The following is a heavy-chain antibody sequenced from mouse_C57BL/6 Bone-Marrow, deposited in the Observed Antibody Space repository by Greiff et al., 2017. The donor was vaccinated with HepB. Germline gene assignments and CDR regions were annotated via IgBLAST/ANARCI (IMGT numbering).Heavy chain of an antibody. Sequence: EVKLMESGEGLVKPGGSLKLSCAASGFTFSSYAMSWVRQTPEKRLEWVAYISSGGDYIYYADTVKGRFTISRDNARNTLYLQMSSLKSEDTAMYYCTRSLLFAWFAYWGQGTLVTVSA. CDR3: TRSLLFAWFAY. V-gene: IGHV5-9-1*02. J-gene: IGHJ3*01. D-gene: IGHD2-10*01. CDR1: GFTFSSYA. CDR2: ISSGGDYI.